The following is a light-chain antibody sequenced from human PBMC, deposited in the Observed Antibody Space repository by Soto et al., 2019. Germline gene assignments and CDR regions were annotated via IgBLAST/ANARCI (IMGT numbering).Light chain of an antibody. CDR2: GNT. J-gene: IGLJ3*02. CDR1: SSNIGASYD. V-gene: IGLV1-40*01. CDR3: SSYTISSTV. Sequence: QSVLTQPPSVSGAPGQRVTISCTGSSSNIGASYDVHWYQQLPGTVPKLLISGNTNRPSGVPDRFSGSKSGTSASLAITGLQPEDEADYYCSSYTISSTVFGGGTKLTVL.